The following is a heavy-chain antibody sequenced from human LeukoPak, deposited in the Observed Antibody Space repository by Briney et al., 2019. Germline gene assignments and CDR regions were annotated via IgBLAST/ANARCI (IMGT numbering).Heavy chain of an antibody. V-gene: IGHV3-21*05. D-gene: IGHD3-16*01. CDR2: ISSSSSYT. CDR1: GFTFSSYA. J-gene: IGHJ4*02. CDR3: ASIWDGVGFH. Sequence: GGSLRLSCSASGFTFSSYAMNWVRRAPGKGLEWVSYISSSSSYTNYADSVKGRFTISRDNAKNSLYLQMNSLRAEDTAVYYCASIWDGVGFHWGQGPLVTVSS.